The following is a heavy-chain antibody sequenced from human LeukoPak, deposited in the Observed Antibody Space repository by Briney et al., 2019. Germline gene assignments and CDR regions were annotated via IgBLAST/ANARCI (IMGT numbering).Heavy chain of an antibody. CDR1: GGSISSGDYS. CDR2: IYYTDT. Sequence: PSETLSLTCAVSGGSISSGDYSWSWIRQPPGKGLEWIGYIYYTDTYYNPSLKSRVTISLHTSKNQFSLKLSSVTAADTAVYYCARDCVWGCSGTKGLDPWGQGTLVTVSS. J-gene: IGHJ5*02. CDR3: ARDCVWGCSGTKGLDP. V-gene: IGHV4-30-4*07. D-gene: IGHD2-2*01.